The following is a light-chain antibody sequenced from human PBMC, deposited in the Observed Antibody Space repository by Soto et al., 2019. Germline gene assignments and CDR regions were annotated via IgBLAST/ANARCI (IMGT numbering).Light chain of an antibody. CDR2: GAS. J-gene: IGKJ3*01. V-gene: IGKV3-15*01. CDR1: QSVSSN. CDR3: QQADT. Sequence: EIVMTQSPATLSVSPGERATLSCRASQSVSSNLAWYQQKPGQAPRLLIYGASTRATGIPARFSGSGSGTEFTLTISILQAEDFGVYYCQQADTFGAGTKVDIK.